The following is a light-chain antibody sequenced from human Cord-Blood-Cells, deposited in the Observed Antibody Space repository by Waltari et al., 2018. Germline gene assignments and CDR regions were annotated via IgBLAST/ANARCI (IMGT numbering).Light chain of an antibody. Sequence: QSALTQPASVSGSPGQSITIPCTGISSEVGGYNYVSRYQQHPGKAPNLLLYDVSYRPAGLSNLCSGSKSGNPATLSTYGLQTEDEADYYCSSYTSRSTHLVSCGGTNLTVL. CDR1: SSEVGGYNY. J-gene: IGLJ3*02. V-gene: IGLV2-14*03. CDR2: DVS. CDR3: SSYTSRSTHLV.